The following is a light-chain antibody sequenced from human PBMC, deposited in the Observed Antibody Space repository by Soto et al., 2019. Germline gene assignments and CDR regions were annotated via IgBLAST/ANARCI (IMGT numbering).Light chain of an antibody. Sequence: DIHMTQSPSTLSASVGDRVTITCRASQGISIWLAWYQQKPGKAPNLLIYKTSSLETGVPSRFSGSGSGTEFTLTISSVQPDDFATYYCQHWNDYSWTFGQGTKVEVK. V-gene: IGKV1-5*03. CDR1: QGISIW. J-gene: IGKJ1*01. CDR2: KTS. CDR3: QHWNDYSWT.